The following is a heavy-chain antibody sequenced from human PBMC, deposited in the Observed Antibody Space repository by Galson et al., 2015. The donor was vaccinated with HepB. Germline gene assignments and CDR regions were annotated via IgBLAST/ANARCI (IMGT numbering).Heavy chain of an antibody. D-gene: IGHD5-18*01. CDR3: AKWGGYNYGSTY. J-gene: IGHJ4*02. V-gene: IGHV3-21*01. Sequence: SLRLSCAASGFTFSSDSMNWVRQAPGKGLEWVSSISSSSSYIYYADSVKGRFTISRDNAKNSLYMQMDSLRAEDTAVYYCAKWGGYNYGSTYWGQGTLVTVSS. CDR2: ISSSSSYI. CDR1: GFTFSSDS.